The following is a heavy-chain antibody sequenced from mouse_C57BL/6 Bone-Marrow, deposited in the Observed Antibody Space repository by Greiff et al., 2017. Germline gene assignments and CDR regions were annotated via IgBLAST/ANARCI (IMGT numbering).Heavy chain of an antibody. Sequence: EVQRVESGGGLVQPKGSLKLSCAASGFTFNTYAMHWVRQAPGKGLEWVARIRSKSSNYATYYADSVKDRFTISRDDSQSMLYLQMNNLKTEDTXMYYCVREGLITTVVADWYFDVWGTGTTVTVSS. J-gene: IGHJ1*03. D-gene: IGHD1-1*01. CDR1: GFTFNTYA. V-gene: IGHV10-3*01. CDR3: VREGLITTVVADWYFDV. CDR2: IRSKSSNYAT.